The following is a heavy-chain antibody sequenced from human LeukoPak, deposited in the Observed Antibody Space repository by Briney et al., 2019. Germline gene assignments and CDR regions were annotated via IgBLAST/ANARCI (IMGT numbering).Heavy chain of an antibody. CDR1: GFSFSSYA. CDR2: ISPSATTI. D-gene: IGHD6-6*01. J-gene: IGHJ4*02. CDR3: AREYSSSSGRSFDY. V-gene: IGHV3-48*01. Sequence: GGSLRLSCAASGFSFSSYAMNWVRQAPGKGTEWVSYISPSATTIYYADSVKGRFTISRDNAKNSLYLQMNSLRAEDTAVYYCAREYSSSSGRSFDYWGQGTLVTVSS.